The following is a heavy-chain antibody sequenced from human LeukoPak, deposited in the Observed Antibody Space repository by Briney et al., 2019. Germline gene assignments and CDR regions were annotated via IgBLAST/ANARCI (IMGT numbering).Heavy chain of an antibody. CDR1: GFTFSSYA. V-gene: IGHV3-23*01. J-gene: IGHJ4*02. CDR2: ISGSGGST. CDR3: ARVRYSSSWFDY. D-gene: IGHD6-13*01. Sequence: GGSLRLSCAASGFTFSSYAMSWVRQAPGKGLEWVSAISGSGGSTYYADSVKGRFTISRDNSKNTLYLQMNSLRAEDTAVYYCARVRYSSSWFDYWGQGTLVTVSS.